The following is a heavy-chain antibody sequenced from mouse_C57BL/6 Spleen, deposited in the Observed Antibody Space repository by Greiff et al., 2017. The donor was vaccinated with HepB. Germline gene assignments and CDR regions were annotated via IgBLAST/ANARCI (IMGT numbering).Heavy chain of an antibody. CDR3: AREREIGYDYYYYAMDY. CDR1: GYAFSSYW. V-gene: IGHV1-80*01. Sequence: QVQLKESGAELVKPGASVKISCKASGYAFSSYWMNWVKQRPGKGLEWIGQIYPGDGDTNYNGKFKGKATLTADKSSSTAYMQLSSLTSEDSAVYFCAREREIGYDYYYYAMDYWGQGTSVTVSS. D-gene: IGHD2-2*01. J-gene: IGHJ4*01. CDR2: IYPGDGDT.